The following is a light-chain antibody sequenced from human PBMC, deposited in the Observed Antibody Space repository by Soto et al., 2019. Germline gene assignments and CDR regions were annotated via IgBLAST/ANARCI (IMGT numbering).Light chain of an antibody. J-gene: IGKJ4*01. V-gene: IGKV1-13*02. CDR1: QGISSA. CDR3: QQFNTYPALT. CDR2: DVS. Sequence: AIPLTQSPSSLSASVGDRVTITCRASQGISSALAWYQQKPGKSPNLLIYDVSSLESGVPSRFSGSGSGTDFTLTISSLQPEDFATYYCQQFNTYPALTFGGETKVEIK.